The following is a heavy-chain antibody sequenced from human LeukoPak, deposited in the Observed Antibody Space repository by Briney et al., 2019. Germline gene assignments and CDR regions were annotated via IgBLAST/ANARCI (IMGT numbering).Heavy chain of an antibody. CDR3: VLSPYGEYVGVDY. J-gene: IGHJ4*02. CDR1: GFTFSSSA. CDR2: VSDNGVST. V-gene: IGHV3-64D*06. Sequence: GESLRLSCSASGFTFSSSAMHWVRQAPGKGLEYISAVSDNGVSTYYVDSVKGRFTVSRDNSKNTLYLHLSSLRAEDTAVYYCVLSPYGEYVGVDYWGQGTLVTVSS. D-gene: IGHD3-16*01.